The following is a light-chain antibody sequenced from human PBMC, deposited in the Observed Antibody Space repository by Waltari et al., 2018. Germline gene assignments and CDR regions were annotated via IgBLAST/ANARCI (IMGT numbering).Light chain of an antibody. V-gene: IGLV2-14*01. Sequence: QSALTQPASVSGSPGQSITISCTGTSSAVGGFNYVSWYQQHPGKAPKLMIYDVSNRPSGVSNRFSGSKSDNTASLTISGLQAEDEADYYCSSYTSSSTWVFGRGTKLTVL. CDR2: DVS. CDR1: SSAVGGFNY. J-gene: IGLJ3*02. CDR3: SSYTSSSTWV.